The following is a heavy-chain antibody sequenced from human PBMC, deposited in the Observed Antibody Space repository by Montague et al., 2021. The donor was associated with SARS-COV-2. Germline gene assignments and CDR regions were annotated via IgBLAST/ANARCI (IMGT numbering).Heavy chain of an antibody. D-gene: IGHD6-6*01. J-gene: IGHJ4*02. CDR2: ISPTGST. CDR3: VGAPNEYYFDY. V-gene: IGHV4-34*01. CDR1: GGSFSRYF. Sequence: SXTLSLTCDVYGGSFSRYFWSWIRQPPGRGPELIGHISPTGSTRYNPSLDSRVTISLDTSKSRLSLELTSVTVADTSIYFCVGAPNEYYFDYWGQETPVSVSS.